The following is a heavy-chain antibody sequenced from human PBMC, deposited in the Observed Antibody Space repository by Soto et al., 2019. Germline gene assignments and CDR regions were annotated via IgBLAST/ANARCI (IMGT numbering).Heavy chain of an antibody. CDR2: INHSGST. Sequence: QVQLQQWGAGLLKPSETLSLTCAVYGGSFSGYYWSWIRQPPGKGLEWIGEINHSGSTNYNPSLKRRVNISVDTSKHQFPLKVSSVTAADTGVYYCARAVTLTGWGPKNDSLGQGTLVTVPP. J-gene: IGHJ4*02. CDR1: GGSFSGYY. V-gene: IGHV4-34*01. D-gene: IGHD7-27*01. CDR3: ARAVTLTGWGPKNDS.